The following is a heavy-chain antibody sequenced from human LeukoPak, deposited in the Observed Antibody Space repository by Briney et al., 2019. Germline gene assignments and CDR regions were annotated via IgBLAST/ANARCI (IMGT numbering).Heavy chain of an antibody. CDR1: GYSFTSYW. V-gene: IGHV5-51*01. J-gene: IGHJ4*02. CDR2: IYPDNSDT. Sequence: GESLKISCKGSGYSFTSYWIGWVRQMPGKGLEWMGIIYPDNSDTRYSPSFQGQVTISADKSINTAYLQWSSLKASDTAMYYCARRSSNVWGSYRYSDYWGQGTLVTVSS. D-gene: IGHD3-16*02. CDR3: ARRSSNVWGSYRYSDY.